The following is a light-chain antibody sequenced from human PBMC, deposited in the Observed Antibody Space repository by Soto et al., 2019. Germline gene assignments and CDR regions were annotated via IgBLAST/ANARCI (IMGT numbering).Light chain of an antibody. J-gene: IGKJ2*01. Sequence: EIVLTQSPGTLSLSPGERATLSCRASQSVSSSYLAWYQQKPGQAPRLLIYGASSRATGIPDRFSGSGSGTDFRLTISIMEPEELAEYYAQQYSSPHLYTFGQGTKLEIK. CDR1: QSVSSSY. CDR2: GAS. CDR3: QQYSSPHLYT. V-gene: IGKV3-20*01.